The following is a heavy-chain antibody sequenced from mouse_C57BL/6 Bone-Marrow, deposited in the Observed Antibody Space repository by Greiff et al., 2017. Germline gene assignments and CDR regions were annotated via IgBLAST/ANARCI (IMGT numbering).Heavy chain of an antibody. V-gene: IGHV1-82*01. CDR3: ERDDCYLPDY. Sequence: QVQLQQSGPELVKPGASVKISCKASGYAFSSSWMNWVKQRPGKGLEWIGRIYPGDGDTNYNGKFKGKATLTADKSSSTAYMQLSSLTSEDSAVYFCERDDCYLPDYWGQGTTLTVDS. J-gene: IGHJ2*01. D-gene: IGHD2-3*01. CDR2: IYPGDGDT. CDR1: GYAFSSSW.